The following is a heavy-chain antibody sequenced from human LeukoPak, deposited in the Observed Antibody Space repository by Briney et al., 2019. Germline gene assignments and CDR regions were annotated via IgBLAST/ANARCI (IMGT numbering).Heavy chain of an antibody. D-gene: IGHD6-13*01. Sequence: GGSLRLSCAASGFTFSSYSMNWVRQAPGKGLEWVSYISSSSSTIYYADSVKGRFTISRDNAKNSLYLQMNSLRAEDTAVYYCARDLGYSSSWGQGTLVTVTS. CDR3: ARDLGYSSS. V-gene: IGHV3-48*01. J-gene: IGHJ4*02. CDR1: GFTFSSYS. CDR2: ISSSSSTI.